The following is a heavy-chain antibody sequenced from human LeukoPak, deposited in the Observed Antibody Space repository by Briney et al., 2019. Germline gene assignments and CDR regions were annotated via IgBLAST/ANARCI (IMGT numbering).Heavy chain of an antibody. V-gene: IGHV3-23*01. CDR3: AKAIAATGRWWIFDY. Sequence: PGGSLRLSCAASGFTFDNYAMSWVRQLPGKGLEWVSDISGSGINTYHADSVKGRFTISRDNSKNTLYLQMNSLRAEDTAVYYCAKAIAATGRWWIFDYWGQGTLVTVSS. J-gene: IGHJ4*02. D-gene: IGHD6-13*01. CDR2: ISGSGINT. CDR1: GFTFDNYA.